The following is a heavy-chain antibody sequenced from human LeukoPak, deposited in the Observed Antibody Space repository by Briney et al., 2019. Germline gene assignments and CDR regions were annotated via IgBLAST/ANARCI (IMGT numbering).Heavy chain of an antibody. D-gene: IGHD6-25*01. CDR1: GYTFTDYY. J-gene: IGHJ4*02. Sequence: ASVKVSCKASGYTFTDYYIHWVRQAPGQGLEWMGWINPNSGGTNSAQKFQGRVTMTRDTSISTAYMVPNRLRSDDTAVYYCARVVARPNKAAHGYWGQGTLVTVSS. CDR3: ARVVARPNKAAHGY. V-gene: IGHV1-2*02. CDR2: INPNSGGT.